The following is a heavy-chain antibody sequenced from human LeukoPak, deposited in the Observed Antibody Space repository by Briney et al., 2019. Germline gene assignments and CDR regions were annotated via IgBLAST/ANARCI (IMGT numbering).Heavy chain of an antibody. V-gene: IGHV1-8*01. CDR2: MNPGSGNT. Sequence: ASVKASCKASGYTFTSHHINWLRQAAGQGLEWMGWMNPGSGNTVSAQKFQGRVTMTWDTSISTAYMELSSLRSEDTAVYYCARGRPTNLGGIYWGQGTLVTVSS. CDR3: ARGRPTNLGGIY. D-gene: IGHD7-27*01. J-gene: IGHJ4*02. CDR1: GYTFTSHH.